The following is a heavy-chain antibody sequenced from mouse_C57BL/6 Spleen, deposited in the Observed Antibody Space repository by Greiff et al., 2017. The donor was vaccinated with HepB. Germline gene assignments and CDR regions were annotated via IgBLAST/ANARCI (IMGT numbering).Heavy chain of an antibody. J-gene: IGHJ1*03. V-gene: IGHV1-61*01. CDR2: IYPSDSET. CDR3: ARRVEWYFDV. D-gene: IGHD1-1*01. CDR1: GYTFTSYW. Sequence: VKLQQPGAELVRPGSSVKLSCKASGYTFTSYWMDWVKQRPGQGLEWIGNIYPSDSETHYNQKFKDKATLTVDKSSSTAYMQLSSLTSEDSAVYYCARRVEWYFDVWGTGTTVTVSS.